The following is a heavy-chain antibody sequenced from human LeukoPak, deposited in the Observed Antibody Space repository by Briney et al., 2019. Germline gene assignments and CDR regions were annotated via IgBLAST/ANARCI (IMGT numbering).Heavy chain of an antibody. D-gene: IGHD2-21*02. V-gene: IGHV4-39*01. CDR1: GGSITSSSHY. Sequence: SETLSLTCTVSGGSITSSSHYWGWIRQPPGKGLEWIGCIYYSGSTYYNPSLKSRVTISVDTSKNQFSLKLTSVTASDTAVYYCARPAEVTAIQPFDYWGQGTLVTVSS. CDR3: ARPAEVTAIQPFDY. CDR2: IYYSGST. J-gene: IGHJ4*02.